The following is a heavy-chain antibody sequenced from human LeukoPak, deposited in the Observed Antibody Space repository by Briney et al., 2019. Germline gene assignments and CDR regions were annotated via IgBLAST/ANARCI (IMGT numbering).Heavy chain of an antibody. CDR1: GLTFSSYA. CDR3: AKAGYTYYYDSSGLGDY. V-gene: IGHV3-30-3*01. Sequence: GGSLRLSCAASGLTFSSYAMHWVRQAPGKGLEWVAVISYDGSNKYYADSVKGRFTISRDNSKNTLYLQMNSLRAEDTAVYYCAKAGYTYYYDSSGLGDYWGQGTLVTVSS. J-gene: IGHJ4*02. CDR2: ISYDGSNK. D-gene: IGHD3-22*01.